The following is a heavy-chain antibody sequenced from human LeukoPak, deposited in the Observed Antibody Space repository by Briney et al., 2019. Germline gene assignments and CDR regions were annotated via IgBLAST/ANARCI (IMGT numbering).Heavy chain of an antibody. CDR2: ISAGGGST. V-gene: IGHV3-23*01. D-gene: IGHD3-22*01. CDR3: TRGADNSAYFDY. J-gene: IGHJ4*02. CDR1: GLTFSDYS. Sequence: GGSLRLSCAVSGLTFSDYSMAWVRQAPGKGLFWVSGISAGGGSTYYADSVKGRFTISRDNSRNTLYLQMNSLKTEDTAVYYCTRGADNSAYFDYWGQGTLVTVSS.